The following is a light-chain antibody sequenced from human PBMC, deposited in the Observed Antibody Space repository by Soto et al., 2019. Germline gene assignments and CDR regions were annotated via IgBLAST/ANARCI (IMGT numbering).Light chain of an antibody. J-gene: IGKJ3*01. CDR3: QRTYNAPFT. V-gene: IGKV3-20*01. Sequence: EIVLTQSPGTLSLSPGETAALSCRASRSLSDNHLAWYQQRPGQAPRLLIYNSSSRAAGIPDRFRGSGSGTDFTLTIRRLEPEDFGVYYCQRTYNAPFTFGPGTKVELK. CDR1: RSLSDNH. CDR2: NSS.